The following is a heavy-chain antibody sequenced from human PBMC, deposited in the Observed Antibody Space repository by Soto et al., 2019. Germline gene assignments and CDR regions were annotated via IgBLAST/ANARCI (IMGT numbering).Heavy chain of an antibody. D-gene: IGHD2-15*01. CDR2: IIPIFGTT. V-gene: IGHV1-69*14. Sequence: QVQLVQSGAEVKKPGSSVKVSCKASGGTFSSYVINWVRQAPGEGLEWMGGIIPIFGTTNYAQKFQGRATITATKYTGTAYMARRGLRAEDTAVNYGARGGVGVDLRVKYDYGLDAWGQGTTVTVSS. J-gene: IGHJ6*02. CDR1: GGTFSSYV. CDR3: ARGGVGVDLRVKYDYGLDA.